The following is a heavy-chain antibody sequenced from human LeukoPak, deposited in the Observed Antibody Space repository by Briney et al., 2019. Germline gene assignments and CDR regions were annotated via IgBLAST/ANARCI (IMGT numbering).Heavy chain of an antibody. CDR2: ISGGGAGT. Sequence: GGSLRLSCAASGFTFSDYWMSWVRQAPGKGLEWVSSISGGGAGTYYADSVRGRFTISRDNSKNTLYLQMNSLRAEDTALYYCAKDFVRYNIQFDYWGQGALVTVSS. J-gene: IGHJ4*02. V-gene: IGHV3-23*01. D-gene: IGHD1-1*01. CDR1: GFTFSDYW. CDR3: AKDFVRYNIQFDY.